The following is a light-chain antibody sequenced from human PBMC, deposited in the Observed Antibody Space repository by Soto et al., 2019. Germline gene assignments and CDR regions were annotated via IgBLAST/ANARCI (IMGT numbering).Light chain of an antibody. Sequence: EIVLTQSPATLSLSPGERATLSYRASQSVSSYLAWYQQKRGQAPRLLMYDASNRATGIPARFSGSGSGTDFTLTISSLEPEDFAVYYCQQRANWPVTFGQGTRLEIK. CDR2: DAS. J-gene: IGKJ5*01. CDR3: QQRANWPVT. CDR1: QSVSSY. V-gene: IGKV3-11*01.